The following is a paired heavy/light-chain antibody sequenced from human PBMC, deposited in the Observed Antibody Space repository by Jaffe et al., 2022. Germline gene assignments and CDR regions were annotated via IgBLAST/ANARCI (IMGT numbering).Heavy chain of an antibody. CDR2: INPSGGST. V-gene: IGHV1-46*01. CDR1: GYTFTSYY. Sequence: QVQLVQSGAEVKKPGASVKVSCKASGYTFTSYYMHWVRQAPGQGLEWMGIINPSGGSTSYAQKFQGRVTMTRDTSTSTVYMELSSLRSEDTAVYYCARGYCSGGSCYSWFDPWGQGTLVTVSS. CDR3: ARGYCSGGSCYSWFDP. J-gene: IGHJ5*02. D-gene: IGHD2-15*01.
Light chain of an antibody. J-gene: IGLJ3*02. Sequence: SYVLTQPPSVSVAPGQTARITCGGNNIGSKSVHWYQQKPGQAPVLVVYDDSDRPSGIPERFSGSNSGNTATLTISRVEAGDEADYYCQVWDSSSDHLNWVFGGGTKLTVL. CDR3: QVWDSSSDHLNWV. CDR2: DDS. V-gene: IGLV3-21*02. CDR1: NIGSKS.